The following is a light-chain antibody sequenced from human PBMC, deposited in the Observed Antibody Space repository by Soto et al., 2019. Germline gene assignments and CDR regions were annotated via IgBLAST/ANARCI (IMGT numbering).Light chain of an antibody. CDR2: GAS. V-gene: IGKV3-20*01. CDR3: QQYGSSGT. CDR1: QRVSNNY. Sequence: IVLTQSPGTLSLSPGERATLSCRASQRVSNNYLAWYQQKPGQAPRLLIYGASNRATGIPDRFSGSGSGTDFTLTISRLEPEDFAVYYCQQYGSSGTFGQGTKVVIK. J-gene: IGKJ1*01.